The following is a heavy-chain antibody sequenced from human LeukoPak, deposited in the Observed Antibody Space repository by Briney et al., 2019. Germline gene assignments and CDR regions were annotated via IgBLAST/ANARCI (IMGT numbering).Heavy chain of an antibody. D-gene: IGHD3-3*01. J-gene: IGHJ4*02. CDR2: IKLDGSEK. CDR3: ARDQYDTWSRRGNFDS. CDR1: GFTFSSYA. V-gene: IGHV3-7*03. Sequence: PGGSLRLSCPASGFTFSSYAMSWVRQAPGKGLEWVANIKLDGSEKNYVDSVKGRFTISRDNTKNSLYLQMNSLRVEDTAVFYCARDQYDTWSRRGNFDSWGQGTLVIVSS.